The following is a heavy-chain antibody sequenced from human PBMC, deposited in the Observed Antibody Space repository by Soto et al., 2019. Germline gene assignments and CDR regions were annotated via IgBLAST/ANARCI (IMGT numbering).Heavy chain of an antibody. J-gene: IGHJ6*01. CDR2: ISAYNGNT. CDR3: ARDLPIPPMTVTNYYYNYGMDV. Sequence: QVQLVQSGAEVKKPGASVKVSCKAFGYTFTSYGISWVRQAPGQGLEWMGWISAYNGNTNYAQKLQGRVTMTTDTSTSTAYMELRSLRSDDRAMYYCARDLPIPPMTVTNYYYNYGMDVW. D-gene: IGHD4-17*01. V-gene: IGHV1-18*01. CDR1: GYTFTSYG.